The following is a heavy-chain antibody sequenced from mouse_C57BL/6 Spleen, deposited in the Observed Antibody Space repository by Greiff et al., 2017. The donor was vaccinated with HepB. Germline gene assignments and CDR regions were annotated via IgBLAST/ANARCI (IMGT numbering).Heavy chain of an antibody. D-gene: IGHD2-1*01. CDR1: GYAFTNYL. V-gene: IGHV1-54*01. J-gene: IGHJ2*01. Sequence: VQLQQSGAELVRPGTSVKVSCKASGYAFTNYLIEWVKQRPGQGLEWIGVINPGSGGTNYNEKFKGKATLTADKSSSTAYMQLSSLTSEDSAVYFCARGGNGKAFDYWGQGTTLTVSS. CDR2: INPGSGGT. CDR3: ARGGNGKAFDY.